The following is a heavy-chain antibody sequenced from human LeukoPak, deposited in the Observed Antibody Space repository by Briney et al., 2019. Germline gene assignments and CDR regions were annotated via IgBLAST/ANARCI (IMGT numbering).Heavy chain of an antibody. D-gene: IGHD3-9*01. CDR1: GGSISSYY. V-gene: IGHV4-59*01. J-gene: IGHJ5*02. CDR3: ARSAKYYDILEDCFDP. Sequence: SETLSLTCTVSGGSISSYYWSWIRQPPGKGLEWIGYIYYSGSTNYNPSLKSRVTISVDTSKNQFSLKLSSVTAADTAVYYCARSAKYYDILEDCFDPWGQGTLVTVSS. CDR2: IYYSGST.